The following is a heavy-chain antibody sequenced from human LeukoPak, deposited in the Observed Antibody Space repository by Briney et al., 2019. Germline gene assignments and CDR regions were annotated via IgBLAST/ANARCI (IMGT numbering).Heavy chain of an antibody. J-gene: IGHJ4*02. CDR2: IRYDATTI. Sequence: GGSLRLSCTASGLTFSNFGMHWVRQAPGKGLEWVTFIRYDATTIYYLDSVKGRFTISRDNSKNTLYLQMNSLRAEDTAVYYCASLIGHTDYYDSSGYSSPFDSWGQGTLVTVSS. CDR1: GLTFSNFG. V-gene: IGHV3-30*02. D-gene: IGHD3-22*01. CDR3: ASLIGHTDYYDSSGYSSPFDS.